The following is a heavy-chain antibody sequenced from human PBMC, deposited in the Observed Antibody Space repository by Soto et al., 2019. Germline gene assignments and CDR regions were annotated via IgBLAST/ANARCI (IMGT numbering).Heavy chain of an antibody. Sequence: EVQLLESGGGLVQPGASLRLSCAFSGFIFGNYMMTWVRQAPGKGLEWVSTIRDGGESTYYADSVKGRFTISRDNSKNTLYLQMDSLGVEATAVYYCAPHVHCSGGSCHYDAFDIRGQGTMVTVSS. D-gene: IGHD2-15*01. V-gene: IGHV3-23*01. CDR1: GFIFGNYM. CDR3: APHVHCSGGSCHYDAFDI. CDR2: IRDGGEST. J-gene: IGHJ3*02.